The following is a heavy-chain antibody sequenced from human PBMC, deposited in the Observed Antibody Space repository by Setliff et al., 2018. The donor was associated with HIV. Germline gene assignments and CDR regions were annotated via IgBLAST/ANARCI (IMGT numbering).Heavy chain of an antibody. V-gene: IGHV1-18*01. CDR1: GYTFINYG. J-gene: IGHJ4*02. CDR2: IGAIDGIT. D-gene: IGHD3-10*01. CDR3: ARAFRYGSGSPVDF. Sequence: ASVKVSCKTSGYTFINYGFIWVRQAPGEGLEWMGWIGAIDGITNHALNLRERITLTTETSTSTAYMELRSLTSDDTAIYYCARAFRYGSGSPVDFWGQGTLVTVSS.